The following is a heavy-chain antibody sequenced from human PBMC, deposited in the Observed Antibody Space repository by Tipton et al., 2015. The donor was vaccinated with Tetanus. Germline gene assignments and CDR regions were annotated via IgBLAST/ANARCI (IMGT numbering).Heavy chain of an antibody. CDR2: VHYTGKD. J-gene: IGHJ4*02. V-gene: IGHV4-59*12. CDR3: ARGEDTYKSGNY. CDR1: GGSITSYY. D-gene: IGHD5-24*01. Sequence: QVQLVQSGAEVKPSETLSLTCNVSGGSITSYYWSWIRQRPGRGLEWVGYVHYTGKDNYSPSLRSRVTLSVDTSKNQFSLRLTSVTAADTAVYYCARGEDTYKSGNYWGQGTLVTVSS.